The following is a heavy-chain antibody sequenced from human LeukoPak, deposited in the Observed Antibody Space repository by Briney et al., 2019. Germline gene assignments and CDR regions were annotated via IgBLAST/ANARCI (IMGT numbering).Heavy chain of an antibody. V-gene: IGHV3-23*01. D-gene: IGHD5-12*01. Sequence: PGGSLRLSCAASGFTFSSYAMSWVRQAPGKGLEGVSAISGSGCSTYYADSVKGRFTISRDNSKTTLYLQMNSLRAEDTAVYYCAKDQGIVATIGYFDYWGQGTLVSVSS. CDR3: AKDQGIVATIGYFDY. CDR1: GFTFSSYA. J-gene: IGHJ4*02. CDR2: ISGSGCST.